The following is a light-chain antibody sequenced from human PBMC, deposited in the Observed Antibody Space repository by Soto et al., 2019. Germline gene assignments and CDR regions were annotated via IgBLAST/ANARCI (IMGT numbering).Light chain of an antibody. V-gene: IGLV1-40*01. CDR3: QSYDSSLSGYVV. J-gene: IGLJ2*01. CDR2: GNS. CDR1: SSNIGAGFD. Sequence: VLTQSPSVSGAPGQRVTLPCTGSSSNIGAGFDVHWYQQLPGTAPKLLIYGNSNRPSGVPDRFSGSKSGTSASLAITGLQAEDEADYYCQSYDSSLSGYVVFGGGTKVTVL.